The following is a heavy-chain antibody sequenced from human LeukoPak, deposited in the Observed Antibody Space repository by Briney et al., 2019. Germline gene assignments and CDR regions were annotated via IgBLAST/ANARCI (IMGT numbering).Heavy chain of an antibody. D-gene: IGHD3-22*01. V-gene: IGHV4-38-2*02. CDR3: ARHARFYYDSSGYYGNSPYYYYYMDV. J-gene: IGHJ6*03. CDR1: GYSISSGYY. Sequence: SETLSLTYTVSGYSISSGYYWSWIRQPPGKGLEWIGEINHSGSTNYNPSLRSRVTISVDTSKNQFSLKLSSVTAADTAVYYCARHARFYYDSSGYYGNSPYYYYYMDVWGKGTTVTISS. CDR2: INHSGST.